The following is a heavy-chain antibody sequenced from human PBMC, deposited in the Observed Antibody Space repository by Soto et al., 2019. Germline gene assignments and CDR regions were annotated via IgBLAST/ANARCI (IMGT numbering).Heavy chain of an antibody. CDR3: ASTYYDYVWGSSRLSDYYYGMDV. Sequence: QVQLVQSGAEVKKPGASVKVSCKASGYTFTGYYMHWVRQAPGQGLEWMGWINPNSGGTNYAQKFQGRVTMTRDTSISTAYMELSRLRSDDTAVYYCASTYYDYVWGSSRLSDYYYGMDVWGQGTTVTVSS. J-gene: IGHJ6*02. CDR2: INPNSGGT. V-gene: IGHV1-2*02. CDR1: GYTFTGYY. D-gene: IGHD3-16*02.